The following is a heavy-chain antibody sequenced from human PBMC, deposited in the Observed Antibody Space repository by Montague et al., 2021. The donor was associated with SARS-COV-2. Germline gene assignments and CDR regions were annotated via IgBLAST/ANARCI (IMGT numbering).Heavy chain of an antibody. CDR1: GGSISSSNYY. CDR2: MYYSGST. Sequence: SETLSLTCTVSGGSISSSNYYWGWIRQPPGKGLEWIGNMYYSGSTYYNPSLKSRITIAIDTSKNQFSLKLISVTAADTAVYYCARDDGVRQGVRKGIDVWGQGTTVTVSS. D-gene: IGHD3-10*01. CDR3: ARDDGVRQGVRKGIDV. J-gene: IGHJ6*02. V-gene: IGHV4-39*07.